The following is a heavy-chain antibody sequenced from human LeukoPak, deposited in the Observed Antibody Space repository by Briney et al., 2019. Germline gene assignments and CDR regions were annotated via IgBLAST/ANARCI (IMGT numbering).Heavy chain of an antibody. D-gene: IGHD3-9*01. CDR2: ISSSGSTI. V-gene: IGHV3-48*03. J-gene: IGHJ4*02. CDR3: ASHYDILTGYPSYFDN. Sequence: GGSLRLSCAASGFTFSSYEMNWVRQAPGKGLEWVSYISSSGSTIYYADSAKGRFTISRDNAKNSLYLQMNSLRAEDTAVYYSASHYDILTGYPSYFDNWGQGTLVTVSS. CDR1: GFTFSSYE.